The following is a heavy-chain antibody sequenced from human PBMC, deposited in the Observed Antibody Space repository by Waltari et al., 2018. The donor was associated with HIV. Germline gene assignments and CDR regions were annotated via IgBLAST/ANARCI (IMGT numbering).Heavy chain of an antibody. Sequence: QVQLVQSGAEVKKPGSSVKVSCKASGGTFSSYAISWVRQAPGQGLEWMGGIIPIFGTANYAQKFQGRVTITADKSTSTAYMELSSLRSEDTAVYYCAGGVRSSWGVTPIGFQHWGQGTLVTVSS. CDR2: IIPIFGTA. J-gene: IGHJ1*01. V-gene: IGHV1-69*06. D-gene: IGHD6-13*01. CDR1: GGTFSSYA. CDR3: AGGVRSSWGVTPIGFQH.